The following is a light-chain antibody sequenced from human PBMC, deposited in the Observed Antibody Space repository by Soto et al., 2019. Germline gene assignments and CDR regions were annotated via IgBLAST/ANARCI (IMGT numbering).Light chain of an antibody. CDR1: QGISGS. V-gene: IGKV1-39*01. J-gene: IGKJ2*01. Sequence: DIRMTQSPSSLSASVGDRVTMTCRASQGISGSLNWFQQRPGKAPKLLVFASTVVHAGVPSRFSGNRSGTNFTLTINSLQPEDFATYYCQQIYSFPQTFGQGTKVDIK. CDR3: QQIYSFPQT. CDR2: AST.